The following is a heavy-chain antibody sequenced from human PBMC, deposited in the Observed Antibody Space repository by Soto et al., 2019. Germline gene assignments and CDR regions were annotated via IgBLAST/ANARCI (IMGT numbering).Heavy chain of an antibody. J-gene: IGHJ6*02. CDR3: ARAGYSRYGGMDV. CDR2: INHSGST. V-gene: IGHV4-34*01. Sequence: QVQLQQWGAGLLKPSETLPLTCAVFGGSFSGYYWSWIRQPPGKGLEWIGEINHSGSTNYNPSLKSRGTISVDTSKNQFSLKLSSVTAADTAVYYCARAGYSRYGGMDVWGQGTTVTVSS. CDR1: GGSFSGYY. D-gene: IGHD6-13*01.